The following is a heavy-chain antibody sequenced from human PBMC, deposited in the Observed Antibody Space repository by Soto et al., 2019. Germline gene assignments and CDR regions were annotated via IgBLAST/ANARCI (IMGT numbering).Heavy chain of an antibody. D-gene: IGHD1-26*01. CDR3: AKEVGNWFDP. Sequence: GGSLRLSCAASGFTFDDYAMHWVRQAPGKGLEWVSGISWNSGSIGYADSVKGRFTISRDNAKNSLYLQMNSLRAEDTALYYCAKEVGNWFDPWGQGTLVTVSS. J-gene: IGHJ5*02. CDR2: ISWNSGSI. V-gene: IGHV3-9*01. CDR1: GFTFDDYA.